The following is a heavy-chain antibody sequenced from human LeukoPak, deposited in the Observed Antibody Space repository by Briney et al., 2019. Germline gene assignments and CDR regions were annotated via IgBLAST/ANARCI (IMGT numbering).Heavy chain of an antibody. Sequence: ASVKVSCKASGYTFTDYYMHWVRQAPGQGLEWMGWINPNSGGTNYAQKLQDRVTMTRDTSISTAYMELSSLRSDDTAVYYCARSAGANPAVKFDYWGQGTLVTVSS. V-gene: IGHV1-2*02. J-gene: IGHJ4*02. CDR2: INPNSGGT. D-gene: IGHD2-8*02. CDR3: ARSAGANPAVKFDY. CDR1: GYTFTDYY.